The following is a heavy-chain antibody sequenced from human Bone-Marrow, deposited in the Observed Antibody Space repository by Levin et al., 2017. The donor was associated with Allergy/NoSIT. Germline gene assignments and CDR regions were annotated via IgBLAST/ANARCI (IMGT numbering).Heavy chain of an antibody. Sequence: GESLKISCAASGFTFSSYWMSWVRQAPGKGLEWVANIKQDGSEKYYVDSVKGRFTISRDNAKNSLYLQMNSLRAEDTAVYYCARVVYDFWSGYQWGWGYWGQGTLVTVSS. V-gene: IGHV3-7*01. CDR2: IKQDGSEK. D-gene: IGHD3-3*01. CDR1: GFTFSSYW. J-gene: IGHJ4*02. CDR3: ARVVYDFWSGYQWGWGY.